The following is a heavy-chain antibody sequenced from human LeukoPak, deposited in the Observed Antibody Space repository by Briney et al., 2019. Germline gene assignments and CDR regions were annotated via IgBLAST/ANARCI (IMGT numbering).Heavy chain of an antibody. Sequence: ASVTVSCKASGYTFTAYNIHWVRQAPGQRPEWMGWVKPANGATDYAQQFQGRVTMTRDTPITTAYMELNNLISDDTAVYYCARGKPAASRGGFDYWGQGTLVTVSS. CDR2: VKPANGAT. V-gene: IGHV1-2*02. J-gene: IGHJ4*02. CDR3: ARGKPAASRGGFDY. CDR1: GYTFTAYN. D-gene: IGHD2-2*01.